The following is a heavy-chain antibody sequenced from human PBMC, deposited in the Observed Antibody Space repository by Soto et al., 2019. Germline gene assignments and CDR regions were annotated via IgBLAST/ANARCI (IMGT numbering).Heavy chain of an antibody. D-gene: IGHD3-10*01. CDR1: GFSFNDYP. V-gene: IGHV3-30*04. J-gene: IGHJ4*02. Sequence: QVQLVESGGGVVQPRRSLRLSCAASGFSFNDYPLCWVRQAPGKGLEWLAFISSDGKNTFHADSVKGRFTISRDNSRNALYLQMNSLKIEDTDLYFCARAGLLRGFVITGLDWWGQGTLVTVSS. CDR3: ARAGLLRGFVITGLDW. CDR2: ISSDGKNT.